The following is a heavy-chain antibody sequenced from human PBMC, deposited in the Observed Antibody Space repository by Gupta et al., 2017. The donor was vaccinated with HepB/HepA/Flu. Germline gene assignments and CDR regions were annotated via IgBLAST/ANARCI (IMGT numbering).Heavy chain of an antibody. CDR3: ARLPNTMTHAWFDP. Sequence: QVQLQESGPGLVKPSETLSLTCTVSGGSMRNTYWGWIRQPPGKGLEWIAYIHYDGSSNYNPSLRSRVSISLDTSKNQFSLKMNSVTPADTALYHCARLPNTMTHAWFDPWGQGTLVTVSS. CDR2: IHYDGSS. D-gene: IGHD3-3*01. V-gene: IGHV4-59*01. J-gene: IGHJ5*02. CDR1: GGSMRNTY.